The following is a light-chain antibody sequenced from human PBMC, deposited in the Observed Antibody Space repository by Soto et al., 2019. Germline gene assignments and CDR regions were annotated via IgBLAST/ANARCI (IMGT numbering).Light chain of an antibody. CDR1: QTISSW. J-gene: IGKJ1*01. CDR3: QHYNSYSEA. V-gene: IGKV1-5*03. CDR2: KAS. Sequence: DIQITQSPSTLYGSVGDRVTITCLASQTISSWLAWYQQKPGKAPKLLIYKASTLKSGVPSRFSGSGSGTEFTLTISSLQPDDFATYYCQHYNSYSEAFGQGTKVDIK.